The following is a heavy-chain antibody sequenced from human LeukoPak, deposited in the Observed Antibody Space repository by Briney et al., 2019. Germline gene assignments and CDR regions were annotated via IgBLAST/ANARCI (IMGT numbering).Heavy chain of an antibody. CDR2: ISSSGSTI. CDR3: ARDRGYNYGDFDY. Sequence: GGSLRLSCAASGFTFSDYEMTWVRQAPGKGLEWVAYISSSGSTIYYPDSVKGRFIISRDNARNSLYLQMNSLRVEDTAVYYCARDRGYNYGDFDYWGQGTLVTVSS. V-gene: IGHV3-48*03. CDR1: GFTFSDYE. J-gene: IGHJ4*02. D-gene: IGHD5-18*01.